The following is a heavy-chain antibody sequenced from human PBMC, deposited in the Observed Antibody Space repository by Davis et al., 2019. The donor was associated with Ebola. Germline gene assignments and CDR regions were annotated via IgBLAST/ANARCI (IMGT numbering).Heavy chain of an antibody. D-gene: IGHD4-17*01. Sequence: GGSLRLSCVVSGFIVSDKYMSWVRQAPGKGLEWVSVLYTDGRTYHSDSVKGRFTISRANAKNTVSLQMNDLRVEDTAVYFCTRHVPGDFWFFDLWGRGTLVTVSS. CDR2: LYTDGRT. V-gene: IGHV3-53*01. J-gene: IGHJ2*01. CDR3: TRHVPGDFWFFDL. CDR1: GFIVSDKY.